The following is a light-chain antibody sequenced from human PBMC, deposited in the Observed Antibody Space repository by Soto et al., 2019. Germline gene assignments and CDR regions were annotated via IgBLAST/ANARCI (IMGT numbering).Light chain of an antibody. Sequence: EIVLTQSPGTLSLSPGERATLSCRASQSINSDYLAWYQQRPGQAPRLLIHDASRRATGTPDRFSGSGSGTDFTLTISRLEPEDFAVYYCQQYGSSPQTFGQGTKLEI. V-gene: IGKV3-20*01. J-gene: IGKJ2*01. CDR1: QSINSDY. CDR2: DAS. CDR3: QQYGSSPQT.